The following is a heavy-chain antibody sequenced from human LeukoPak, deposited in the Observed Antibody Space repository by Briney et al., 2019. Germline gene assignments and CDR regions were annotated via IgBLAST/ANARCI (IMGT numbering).Heavy chain of an antibody. D-gene: IGHD2-2*01. CDR2: ISSNGDST. J-gene: IGHJ3*02. V-gene: IGHV3-64*01. CDR3: AKDLDAYSSTSCYAFDI. CDR1: GFTFSRYE. Sequence: PAGSLRLSCAASGFTFSRYEMHWVRQAPGKGLKYVSAISSNGDSTYYANFVKGRFIISRDNSKNTLYLQMNSLRAEDTAVYYCAKDLDAYSSTSCYAFDIWGQGTMVTVSS.